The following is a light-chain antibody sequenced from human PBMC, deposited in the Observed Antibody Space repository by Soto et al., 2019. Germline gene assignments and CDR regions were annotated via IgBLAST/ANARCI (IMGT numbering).Light chain of an antibody. V-gene: IGLV2-14*01. CDR3: SSYTSSSTVV. CDR2: DVT. Sequence: QSVLTQPASASGSPGQSVTISCTGTSSDVGGYNYVSWYQQHPGKAPKLMIYDVTNRPSGVSNRFSGSKSGNTASLTISGLQAEDEAAYYCSSYTSSSTVVFGGGTKVTVL. J-gene: IGLJ2*01. CDR1: SSDVGGYNY.